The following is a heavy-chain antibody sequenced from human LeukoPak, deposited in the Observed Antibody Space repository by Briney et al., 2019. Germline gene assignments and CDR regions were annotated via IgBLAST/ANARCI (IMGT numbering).Heavy chain of an antibody. CDR2: ISSSSAV. CDR3: ARPSMVQGTNIAAFDS. J-gene: IGHJ4*02. V-gene: IGHV3-48*02. Sequence: GGSLRLSCAASGFTFNIYGMSWVRQAPGKGLEWVSYISSSSAVYYADSVKGRFTISRDNAKNSLYLQMNSLRDEDTAVYYCARPSMVQGTNIAAFDSWGQGTPVTVSS. CDR1: GFTFNIYG. D-gene: IGHD3-10*01.